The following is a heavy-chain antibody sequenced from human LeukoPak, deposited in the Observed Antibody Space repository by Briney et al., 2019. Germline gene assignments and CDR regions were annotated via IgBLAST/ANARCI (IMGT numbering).Heavy chain of an antibody. V-gene: IGHV3-74*01. J-gene: IGHJ4*02. CDR2: INSDGSST. Sequence: PGGSLRLSCAVSGFSVSTYWMHWVRQAPGKGLVWVSRINSDGSSTSYAVSVKGRFTITRDNAKNTLYFQMNSVWTEDTATYYCARSLLGALDYWGQGTLVTVSS. CDR1: GFSVSTYW. CDR3: ARSLLGALDY. D-gene: IGHD1-26*01.